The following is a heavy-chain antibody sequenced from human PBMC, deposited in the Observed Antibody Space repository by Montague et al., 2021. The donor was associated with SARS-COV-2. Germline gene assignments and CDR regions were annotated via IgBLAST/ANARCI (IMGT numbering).Heavy chain of an antibody. Sequence: SLRLSCAASGFPFSRFWMSWIRQTAGKGLEWVANIGEDGSETYYVDSVKGRFTISRDNAEKSLYLQMNSLRPEDTAVYYCVSWGSGSPWGQGTLVTVSS. J-gene: IGHJ5*02. CDR1: GFPFSRFW. D-gene: IGHD3-10*01. CDR2: IGEDGSET. V-gene: IGHV3-7*01. CDR3: VSWGSGSP.